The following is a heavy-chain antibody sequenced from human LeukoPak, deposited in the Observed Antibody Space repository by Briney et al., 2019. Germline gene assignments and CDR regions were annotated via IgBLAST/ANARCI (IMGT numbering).Heavy chain of an antibody. Sequence: GGSLRLSCAASGFTFSSYAMSWVRQAPGKGLEWVSAISGSGDSTYHADSVKGRFAVSRDNSKNTLYLQMNSLRAGDTAVYYCAKDRSGHYSDAFDIWGQGTMVTVSS. CDR2: ISGSGDST. V-gene: IGHV3-23*01. CDR3: AKDRSGHYSDAFDI. CDR1: GFTFSSYA. J-gene: IGHJ3*02. D-gene: IGHD1-26*01.